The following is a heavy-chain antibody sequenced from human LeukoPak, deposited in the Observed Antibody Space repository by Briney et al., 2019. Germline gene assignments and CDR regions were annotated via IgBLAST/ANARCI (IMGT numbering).Heavy chain of an antibody. V-gene: IGHV6-1*01. CDR1: GDSVSSNSAA. D-gene: IGHD2-15*01. J-gene: IGHJ5*02. CDR2: TYYRSKWYN. Sequence: SQTLSLTCAISGDSVSSNSAAWNWIRQSPSRGLEWLGRTYYRSKWYNDYAVSVKSRITINPDTSKNQFSLQLNSVTPEDTAVYYCARDPVVSGGSNQYNWFDPWGQGTLATVSS. CDR3: ARDPVVSGGSNQYNWFDP.